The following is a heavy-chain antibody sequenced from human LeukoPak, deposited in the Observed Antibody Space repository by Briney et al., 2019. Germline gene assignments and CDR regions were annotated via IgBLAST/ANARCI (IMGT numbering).Heavy chain of an antibody. CDR3: ARQSGYGSGLEY. J-gene: IGHJ4*02. V-gene: IGHV4-59*08. Sequence: SETLSLTCTVSGGFISSYYWSWIRQPPGKGLEWIGYIYYSGSTNYNPSLKSRVTISVDTSKNQFSLKLSSVTAADTAVYYCARQSGYGSGLEYWGQGTLVTVSS. D-gene: IGHD5-12*01. CDR2: IYYSGST. CDR1: GGFISSYY.